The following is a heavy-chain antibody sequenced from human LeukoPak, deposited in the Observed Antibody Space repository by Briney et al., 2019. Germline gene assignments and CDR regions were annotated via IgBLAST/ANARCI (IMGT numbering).Heavy chain of an antibody. V-gene: IGHV3-23*01. J-gene: IGHJ4*02. CDR3: AMGTYFDY. Sequence: GGSLRLSCAASRLRFTTYAMTWVRQAPGKGLEWVSTISDSDGSTFYADSVKGRFTISRDSSKHTAFLQMKSLRAEDTAIYFCAMGTYFDYWGQGTLVTVS. D-gene: IGHD7-27*01. CDR1: RLRFTTYA. CDR2: ISDSDGST.